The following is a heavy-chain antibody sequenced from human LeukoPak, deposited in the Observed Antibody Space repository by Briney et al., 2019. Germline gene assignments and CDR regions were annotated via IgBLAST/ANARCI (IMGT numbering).Heavy chain of an antibody. V-gene: IGHV3-23*01. D-gene: IGHD6-19*01. CDR1: DFSFITYA. CDR3: ARGLGVTRVRYSSGWWVFDY. Sequence: QPGGSLRLSCAASDFSFITYAMSWVRQAPGKGLEWVSTISGGGDATYYADSVKGRFTISRDNSKNTLYLQMNSLRAEDTAVYYCARGLGVTRVRYSSGWWVFDYWGQGTLVTVSS. J-gene: IGHJ4*02. CDR2: ISGGGDAT.